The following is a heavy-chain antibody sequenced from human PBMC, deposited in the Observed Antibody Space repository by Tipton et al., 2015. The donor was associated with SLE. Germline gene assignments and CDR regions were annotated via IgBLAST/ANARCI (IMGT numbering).Heavy chain of an antibody. D-gene: IGHD6-13*01. J-gene: IGHJ3*02. CDR1: GFTFSSYA. CDR3: ASRIAAAAYDAFDI. Sequence: SLRLSCAASGFTFSSYAMHWVRQAPGKGLEWVAVISYDGSNKYYADSVKGRFTISRDNSKNTLYLQMNSLRAEDTAVYYCASRIAAAAYDAFDIWGQGTMATVSS. V-gene: IGHV3-30*04. CDR2: ISYDGSNK.